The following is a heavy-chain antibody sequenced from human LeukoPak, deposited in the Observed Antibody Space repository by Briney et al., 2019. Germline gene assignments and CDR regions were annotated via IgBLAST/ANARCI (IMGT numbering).Heavy chain of an antibody. CDR3: ARGGHDYYDSSGLDY. CDR1: GSTVSSNY. CDR2: IYSGGST. Sequence: GGSLRLSCAASGSTVSSNYMSWVRQAPGKGLEWVSVIYSGGSTYYADSVKGRFTTSRDNSKNTLYLQMNSLRAEDTAVYYCARGGHDYYDSSGLDYWGQGTLVTVSS. V-gene: IGHV3-66*01. D-gene: IGHD3-22*01. J-gene: IGHJ4*02.